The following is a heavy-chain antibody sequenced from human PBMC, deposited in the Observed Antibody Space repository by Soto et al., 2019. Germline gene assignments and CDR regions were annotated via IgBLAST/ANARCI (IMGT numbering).Heavy chain of an antibody. CDR2: IHYSGTP. J-gene: IGHJ4*02. CDR1: GGSISGNY. CDR3: ARDGGRVGGFDY. V-gene: IGHV4-59*01. D-gene: IGHD3-16*01. Sequence: PSETLSLTCSFSGGSISGNYWSWIRQPPGKGLEWIGYIHYSGTPNYNPSLRSRVTLSVDTSKNQFSLNLSSVTAADAAVYYCARDGGRVGGFDYWGQGTLVTVSS.